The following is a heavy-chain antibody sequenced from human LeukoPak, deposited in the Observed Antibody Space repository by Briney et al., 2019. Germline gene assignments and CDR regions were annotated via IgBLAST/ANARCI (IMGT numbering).Heavy chain of an antibody. J-gene: IGHJ4*02. D-gene: IGHD6-6*01. Sequence: GGSLRLSCAASGFTFSNAWMCWVRQAPGKGLEWVGRIKSKTDGGTTDYAAPVKGRFTISRDDSKNTLYLQMNSLKTEDTAVYYCTTGSIAARRGADYWGQGTLVTVSS. V-gene: IGHV3-15*01. CDR2: IKSKTDGGTT. CDR3: TTGSIAARRGADY. CDR1: GFTFSNAW.